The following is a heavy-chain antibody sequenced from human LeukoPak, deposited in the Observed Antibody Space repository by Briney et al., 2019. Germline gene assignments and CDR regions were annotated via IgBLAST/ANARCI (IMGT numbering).Heavy chain of an antibody. J-gene: IGHJ4*02. V-gene: IGHV4-39*01. Sequence: SFSNYAMSWIRQPPGKGLEWIGSIYYSGNTYYNASLKSQVSISIDTSKNQFSLRLTSVTAADTAVYYCARQTGSGLFILPGGQGTLVTVSS. D-gene: IGHD3/OR15-3a*01. CDR1: SFSNYA. CDR3: ARQTGSGLFILP. CDR2: IYYSGNT.